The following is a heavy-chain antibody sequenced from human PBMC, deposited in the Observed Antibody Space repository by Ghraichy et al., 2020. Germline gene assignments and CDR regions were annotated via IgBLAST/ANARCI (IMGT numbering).Heavy chain of an antibody. J-gene: IGHJ5*02. CDR1: GGSISSGGYY. CDR3: ARATLSRITMIVVHFETFDP. Sequence: SETLSLTCTVSGGSISSGGYYWSWIRQHPGKGLEWIGYIYYSGSTYYNPSLKSRVTISVDTSKNQFSLKLSSVTAADTAVYYCARATLSRITMIVVHFETFDPWGQGTLVTVSS. V-gene: IGHV4-31*03. D-gene: IGHD3-22*01. CDR2: IYYSGST.